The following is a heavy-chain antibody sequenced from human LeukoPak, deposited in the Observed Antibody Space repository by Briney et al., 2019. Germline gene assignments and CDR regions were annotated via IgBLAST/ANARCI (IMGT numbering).Heavy chain of an antibody. CDR1: GGSVSSYY. D-gene: IGHD6-19*01. V-gene: IGHV4-59*08. J-gene: IGHJ4*02. CDR3: ARLAGRHYFDY. Sequence: SETLALTCTVSGGSVSSYYWSWIRQAPGKGLEWIGNIYYSGSTNYNPSLKSRVTISVDTSRNQFSLKLSSVTAADTAVYYCARLAGRHYFDYWGQGTLVTVSS. CDR2: IYYSGST.